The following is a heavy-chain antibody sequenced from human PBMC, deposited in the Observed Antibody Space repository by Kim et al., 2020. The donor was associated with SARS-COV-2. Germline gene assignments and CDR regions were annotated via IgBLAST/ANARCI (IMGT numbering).Heavy chain of an antibody. J-gene: IGHJ4*02. D-gene: IGHD3-3*01. Sequence: ASVKVSCKASGYTFTSYAMHWVRQAPGQRLEWMGWINAGNGNTKYSQKFQGRVTITRDTSASTAYMELSSLRSEDTAVYYCARDQHDDFWSGFFFSDWGQGTLVTVSS. CDR3: ARDQHDDFWSGFFFSD. CDR1: GYTFTSYA. V-gene: IGHV1-3*01. CDR2: INAGNGNT.